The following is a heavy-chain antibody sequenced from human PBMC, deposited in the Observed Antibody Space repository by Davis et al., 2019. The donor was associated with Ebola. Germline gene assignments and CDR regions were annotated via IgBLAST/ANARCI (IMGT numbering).Heavy chain of an antibody. J-gene: IGHJ5*02. CDR1: GFTFSSYA. D-gene: IGHD2-2*02. V-gene: IGHV3-30-3*01. CDR2: ISYDGSNK. CDR3: ARTICSSTSCYTWNWFDP. Sequence: GESLKISCAASGFTFSSYAMHWVRQAPGKGLEWVAVISYDGSNKYYADSVKGRFTISRDNSKNTLYLQMNSLRAEDTAVYYCARTICSSTSCYTWNWFDPWGQGTLATVSS.